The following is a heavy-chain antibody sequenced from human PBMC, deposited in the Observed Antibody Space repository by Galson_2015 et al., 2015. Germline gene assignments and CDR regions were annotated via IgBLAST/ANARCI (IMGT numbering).Heavy chain of an antibody. D-gene: IGHD4-17*01. J-gene: IGHJ5*02. Sequence: SVKVSCKASGGTFSSYAISWVRQAPGQGLEWMGGIIPIFGTANYAQKFQGRVTITADESTSTAYMELSSLRSEDTAVYYCARLIWTTVTTSFGWFDPWGQGTLVTVSS. CDR3: ARLIWTTVTTSFGWFDP. CDR1: GGTFSSYA. CDR2: IIPIFGTA. V-gene: IGHV1-69*13.